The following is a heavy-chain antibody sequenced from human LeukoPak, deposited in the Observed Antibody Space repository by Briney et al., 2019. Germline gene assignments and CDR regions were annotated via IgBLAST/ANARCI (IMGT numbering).Heavy chain of an antibody. V-gene: IGHV1-2*02. J-gene: IGHJ4*02. CDR2: INPNSGGT. D-gene: IGHD1-7*01. CDR3: ARDSVTGTFPTQLFDY. CDR1: GYTFTGYY. Sequence: GASVSVSCTASGYTFTGYYMHWVRQAPGQGLEWMGWINPNSGGTNYAQKFQGRVTMTRDTSISTAYMELSRLRSDDTAAYYCARDSVTGTFPTQLFDYWGQGTLVTVSS.